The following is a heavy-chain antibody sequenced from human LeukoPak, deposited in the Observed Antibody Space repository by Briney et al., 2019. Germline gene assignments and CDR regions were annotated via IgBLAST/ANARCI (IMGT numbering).Heavy chain of an antibody. Sequence: SVKVSCKASGGTFSSYAISWVRQAPGQGLEWMGGIIPIFGSANYAQKFQGRVTITADESTSTAYMELSSLRSEDTALYYCARATYSRGGSTNYYYYYMDVWGKGNTVTVSS. CDR2: IIPIFGSA. D-gene: IGHD6-19*01. CDR3: ARATYSRGGSTNYYYYYMDV. V-gene: IGHV1-69*13. CDR1: GGTFSSYA. J-gene: IGHJ6*03.